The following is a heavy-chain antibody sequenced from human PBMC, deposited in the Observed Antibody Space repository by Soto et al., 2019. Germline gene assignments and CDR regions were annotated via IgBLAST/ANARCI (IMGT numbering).Heavy chain of an antibody. CDR3: ARVFYRDSSGYPRPIFDS. CDR2: VDRSGAT. D-gene: IGHD3-22*01. J-gene: IGHJ4*02. V-gene: IGHV4-4*07. Sequence: PSETLSLTCAVSSGSVTDFSWTWIRRPAGRGLEWIGLVDRSGATSYNPSLESRVTMSLDTSKQAFSLELTSVTAADTAVYYCARVFYRDSSGYPRPIFDSWVQGTLVTVYS. CDR1: SGSVTDFS.